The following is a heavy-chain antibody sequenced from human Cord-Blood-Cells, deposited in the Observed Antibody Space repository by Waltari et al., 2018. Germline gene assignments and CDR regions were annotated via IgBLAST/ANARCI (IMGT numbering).Heavy chain of an antibody. CDR2: ISSSSTI. CDR1: GFTFSSYS. J-gene: IGHJ3*02. V-gene: IGHV3-48*02. CDR3: AVNWNYVDAFDI. D-gene: IGHD1-7*01. Sequence: EVQLVESGGGLVQPGGSLRLSCAASGFTFSSYSMNWVRQAPGKGLEWVSYISSSSTIYYADSGKGRFTIARDNAKNSLYLQMNSLRDEDTAVYYCAVNWNYVDAFDIWGQGTMVTVSS.